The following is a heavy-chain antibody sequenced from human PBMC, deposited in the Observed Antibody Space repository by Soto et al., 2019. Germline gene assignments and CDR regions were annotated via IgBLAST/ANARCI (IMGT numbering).Heavy chain of an antibody. Sequence: EVQLVASGGGLVKPGGSLRLSCGASKVTAWMSWVRQAPGKGLEWVGRIKSKAVGETIDYAAPVQGRFTISRDDSKDTVYLEMNSLKIEDTAVYSCGDLDGSYFGMEVWGQGTKVIVSS. CDR3: GDLDGSYFGMEV. V-gene: IGHV3-15*01. D-gene: IGHD3-10*01. J-gene: IGHJ6*02. CDR1: KVTAW. CDR2: IKSKAVGETI.